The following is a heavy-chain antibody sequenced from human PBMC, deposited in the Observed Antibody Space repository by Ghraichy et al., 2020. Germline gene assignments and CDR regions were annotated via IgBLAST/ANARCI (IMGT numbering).Heavy chain of an antibody. J-gene: IGHJ6*02. CDR2: IWYDGSNK. Sequence: GGSLRLSCAASGFTFSSYGMHWVRQAPGKGLEWVAVIWYDGSNKYYADSVKGRFTISRDNSKNTLYLQMNSLRAEDTAVYYCARGAQESSGWYNYYYYGMDVWGQGPPVTVSS. D-gene: IGHD6-19*01. V-gene: IGHV3-33*01. CDR1: GFTFSSYG. CDR3: ARGAQESSGWYNYYYYGMDV.